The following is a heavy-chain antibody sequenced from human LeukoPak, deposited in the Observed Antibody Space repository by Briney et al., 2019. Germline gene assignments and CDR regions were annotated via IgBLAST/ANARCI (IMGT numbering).Heavy chain of an antibody. CDR1: GYTFTSYG. CDR3: AREFGWSTFDY. CDR2: ISAYNGNT. J-gene: IGHJ4*02. D-gene: IGHD6-19*01. V-gene: IGHV1-18*01. Sequence: ASVKVSCKASGYTFTSYGISWVRQAPGQGLEWMGWISAYNGNTVYAQSLQDRVTMTTDTSTTTAYMELRSLRSDDTAFYYCAREFGWSTFDYWGQGTLVTVSS.